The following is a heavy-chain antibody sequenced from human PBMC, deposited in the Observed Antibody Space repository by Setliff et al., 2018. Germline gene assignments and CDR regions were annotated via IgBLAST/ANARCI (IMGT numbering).Heavy chain of an antibody. Sequence: LSLTCAVYGASFSAYYWSWIRQPPGKGLEWIGEINHSGSTNYNPSLKSRVTISVDTSKKQYSLNLNSVTAADTAVYFCARHLLVQGTYHFDYWGQGSPVTVSS. CDR2: INHSGST. V-gene: IGHV4-34*01. CDR3: ARHLLVQGTYHFDY. J-gene: IGHJ4*02. D-gene: IGHD3-10*01. CDR1: GASFSAYY.